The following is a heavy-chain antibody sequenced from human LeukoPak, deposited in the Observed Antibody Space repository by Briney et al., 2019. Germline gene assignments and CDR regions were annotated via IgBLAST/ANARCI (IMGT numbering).Heavy chain of an antibody. CDR1: GFTFSSYS. D-gene: IGHD3-10*01. V-gene: IGHV3-21*01. CDR3: ATFGVRGVISY. Sequence: GGSLRLSCAASGFTFSSYSMNWVRQAPGKGLEWVSSISNSSSYIYYADSVKGRFTISRDNAKNSLYLQMNSLRAEDTAVYYCATFGVRGVISYWGQGTLVTVSS. CDR2: ISNSSSYI. J-gene: IGHJ4*02.